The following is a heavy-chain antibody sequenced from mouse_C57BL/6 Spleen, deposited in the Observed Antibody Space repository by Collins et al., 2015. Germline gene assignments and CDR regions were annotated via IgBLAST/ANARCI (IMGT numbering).Heavy chain of an antibody. CDR1: GYPITSDYA. V-gene: IGHV3-2*02. CDR3: ARSPIYYGNPWFAY. D-gene: IGHD2-1*01. CDR2: INYSGST. J-gene: IGHJ3*01. Sequence: DVQLQESGPGLVKPSQSLSLTCTVTGYPITSDYAWNWIRQFPGNKLEWMGYINYSGSTSYNPSLKSRISITRDTSKNQFFLQLNSVTTEDTATYYCARSPIYYGNPWFAYWGQGTLVTVSA.